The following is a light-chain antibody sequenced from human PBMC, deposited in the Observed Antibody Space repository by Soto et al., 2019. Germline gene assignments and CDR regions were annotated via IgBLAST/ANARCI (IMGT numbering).Light chain of an antibody. CDR3: SSYTSSTTYV. J-gene: IGLJ1*01. CDR2: DVS. Sequence: QSALAQPASVSGSPGQSITISCTGTSSDVGGNTHVSWYQQYPGTAPQLMIYDVSSRPSGVSNRFSGSKSGNTASLTISGLQAEDEADDYCSSYTSSTTYVFGPGTKLTVL. V-gene: IGLV2-14*01. CDR1: SSDVGGNTH.